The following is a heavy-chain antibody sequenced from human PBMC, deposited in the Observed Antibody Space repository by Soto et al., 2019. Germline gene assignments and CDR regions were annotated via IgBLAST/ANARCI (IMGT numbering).Heavy chain of an antibody. D-gene: IGHD2-15*01. V-gene: IGHV1-18*01. Sequence: SVELSCKASGYTLTDSGICWLRHAPRQGLEWMGWISPYNDDTKYTQKLQGRVTMTTDTSTGTAYMELRSLRSDDTAVYYCAREYCSGGSCYGVDYWGQGTLVTVSS. CDR3: AREYCSGGSCYGVDY. CDR2: ISPYNDDT. CDR1: GYTLTDSG. J-gene: IGHJ4*02.